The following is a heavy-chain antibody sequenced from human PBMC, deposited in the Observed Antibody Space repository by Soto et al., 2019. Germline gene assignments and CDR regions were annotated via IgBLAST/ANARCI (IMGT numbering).Heavy chain of an antibody. D-gene: IGHD3-3*01. CDR3: AHSTYYDFWSGYYSGFDP. Sequence: QITLKESGPTLVKPTQTLTLTCTFSGFSLSTSGVGVGWIRQPPGKALEWLALIYWNDDKRYRPYLKSRLTITKARFKSEGVAKMTNLEPLDSATYYCAHSTYYDFWSGYYSGFDPWGQGTLVTASS. CDR2: IYWNDDK. V-gene: IGHV2-5*01. J-gene: IGHJ5*02. CDR1: GFSLSTSGVG.